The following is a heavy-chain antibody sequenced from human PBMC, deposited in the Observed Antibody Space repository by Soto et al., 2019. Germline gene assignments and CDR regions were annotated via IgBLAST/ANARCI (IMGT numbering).Heavy chain of an antibody. CDR3: ATSNWFDP. Sequence: QLQLQVSGPGLVKPSETLSLTCTVSGGSISSRGYYWGWIRQPPGKGLEWIGTIYYSGSTYYIPSLNSRVPIPVVTSKDQFSLKPSSGTASDPAVYYCATSNWFDPWGQGRLVTVSP. CDR1: GGSISSRGYY. J-gene: IGHJ5*02. CDR2: IYYSGST. V-gene: IGHV4-39*01.